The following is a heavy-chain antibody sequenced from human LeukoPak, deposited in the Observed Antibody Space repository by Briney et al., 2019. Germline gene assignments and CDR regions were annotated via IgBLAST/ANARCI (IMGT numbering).Heavy chain of an antibody. D-gene: IGHD1-26*01. CDR2: ISGSGGST. V-gene: IGHV3-23*01. CDR1: GFTFSSYA. J-gene: IGHJ4*02. Sequence: PGGSLRLSCAASGFTFSSYAMSWVRQAPGKGLEWVSAISGSGGSTYYADSVKGRFTISRDNSKNTLYLQMNSLRAEDTAVYYCAKDQGIVGATPYFDYWGQGTLGTVSS. CDR3: AKDQGIVGATPYFDY.